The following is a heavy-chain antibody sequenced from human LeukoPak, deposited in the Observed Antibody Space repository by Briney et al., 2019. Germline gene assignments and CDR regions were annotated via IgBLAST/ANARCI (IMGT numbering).Heavy chain of an antibody. V-gene: IGHV3-53*01. D-gene: IGHD6-19*01. CDR2: IYSGGSI. Sequence: GGSLRLSCAASGFTVSSNYMSWVRQAPGKGPEWVSVIYSGGSIIYADSVKGRFTVSRDNSKNTLYLQMNSLRAEDTAVYYCARGGYVSGWYVLDYWGQGTLVTVSS. CDR1: GFTVSSNY. J-gene: IGHJ4*02. CDR3: ARGGYVSGWYVLDY.